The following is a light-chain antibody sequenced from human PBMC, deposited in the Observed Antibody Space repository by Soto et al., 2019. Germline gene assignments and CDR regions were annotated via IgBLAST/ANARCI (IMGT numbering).Light chain of an antibody. Sequence: QSVLTQPASVSGSPGQSITISCTGTSSDVGGYNYVSWYQQHPGKAPKLMIYNVSNRPSGVSNRFSGSKSGNTAALTISGLQDEYEGHYYCSSFTSTNTVLFGGGTKLTVL. CDR3: SSFTSTNTVL. CDR1: SSDVGGYNY. V-gene: IGLV2-14*01. J-gene: IGLJ2*01. CDR2: NVS.